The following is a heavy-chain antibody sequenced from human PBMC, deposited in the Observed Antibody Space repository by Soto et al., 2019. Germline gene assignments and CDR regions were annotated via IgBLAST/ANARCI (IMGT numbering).Heavy chain of an antibody. V-gene: IGHV3-9*01. CDR2: ISWNSGSI. Sequence: GGSLRLSCAASGFTFDYYAMHWVRQAPGKGLEWVSGISWNSGSIGYADSVKGRFTISRDNAKNSLYLQMNSLRAEDTALYYCAKDIVGATNGYYYGMDVWGQGTTVTVSS. D-gene: IGHD1-26*01. CDR3: AKDIVGATNGYYYGMDV. CDR1: GFTFDYYA. J-gene: IGHJ6*02.